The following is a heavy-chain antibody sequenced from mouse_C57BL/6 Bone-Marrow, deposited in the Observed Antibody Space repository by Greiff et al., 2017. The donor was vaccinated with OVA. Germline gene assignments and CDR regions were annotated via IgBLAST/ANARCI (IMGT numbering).Heavy chain of an antibody. V-gene: IGHV1-81*01. CDR3: AREGLYAMDD. D-gene: IGHD3-3*01. CDR2: IYPRSGNT. CDR1: GYTFTSYG. Sequence: QVQLKQSGAELARPGASVKLSCKASGYTFTSYGISWVKQRTGQGLEWIGEIYPRSGNTYYNEKFKGKATLTADKSSSTAYMELRSLTSEDSAVYFCAREGLYAMDDWGQGTSVTVSS. J-gene: IGHJ4*01.